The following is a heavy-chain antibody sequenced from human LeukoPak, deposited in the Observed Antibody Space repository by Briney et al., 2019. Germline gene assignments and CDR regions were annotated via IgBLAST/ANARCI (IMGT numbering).Heavy chain of an antibody. Sequence: PSETLSLTCTVSGGSISSSSYYWGWIRQPPGKGLEWIGSIYYSGSTYYNPSLKSRVTISVDTSKNQFSLKLSSVTAADTAVYYCARVYDSSGYYYNYYFDYWGQGTLVTVSS. CDR3: ARVYDSSGYYYNYYFDY. CDR1: GGSISSSSYY. J-gene: IGHJ4*02. D-gene: IGHD3-22*01. V-gene: IGHV4-39*01. CDR2: IYYSGST.